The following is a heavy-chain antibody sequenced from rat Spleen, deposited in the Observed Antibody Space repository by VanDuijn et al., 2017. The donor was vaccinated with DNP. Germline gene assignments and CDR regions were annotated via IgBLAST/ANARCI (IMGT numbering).Heavy chain of an antibody. D-gene: IGHD1-12*02. J-gene: IGHJ2*01. CDR1: GFTFSNYD. Sequence: EVQLVESGGGLVQPGRSLKLSCAASGFTFSNYDMAWVRQAPTGGLEWVASITSTGGPTYYRDSVKGRFTVSRDNANHTLYLQMNSLRSEDMATYYCARPDYYDGSYPHYWGQGVMVTVSS. V-gene: IGHV5S13*01. CDR2: ITSTGGPT. CDR3: ARPDYYDGSYPHY.